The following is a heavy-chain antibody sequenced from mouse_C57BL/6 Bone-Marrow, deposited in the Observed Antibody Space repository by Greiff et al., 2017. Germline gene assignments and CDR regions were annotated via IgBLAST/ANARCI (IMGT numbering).Heavy chain of an antibody. D-gene: IGHD2-5*01. J-gene: IGHJ1*03. CDR3: ARPCYSNDWYFDV. Sequence: VQLQQPGAELVKPGASVKMSCTASGYTFTSYWIPWVKQRPGQGLEWIGDIYPGSGSTNYNEKFKSKATLTVDTSSSTAYMQLSSLTSEDSAVYYCARPCYSNDWYFDVWGTGTTVTGSS. V-gene: IGHV1-55*01. CDR2: IYPGSGST. CDR1: GYTFTSYW.